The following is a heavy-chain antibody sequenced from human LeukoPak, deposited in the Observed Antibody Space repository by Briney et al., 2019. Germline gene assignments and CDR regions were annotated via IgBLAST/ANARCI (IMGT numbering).Heavy chain of an antibody. CDR1: GGSFSGHF. D-gene: IGHD4-17*01. CDR2: VNHSGGT. J-gene: IGHJ4*02. V-gene: IGHV4-34*01. Sequence: PSETLSLTCAVYGGSFSGHFWSWIRQSPGKGLEWIGEVNHSGGTNYNPSLKSRVTISADTSKNQFSLNLKSVTAADTAINYCAMTVTNGKHIPWGQGPPVIVSS. CDR3: AMTVTNGKHIP.